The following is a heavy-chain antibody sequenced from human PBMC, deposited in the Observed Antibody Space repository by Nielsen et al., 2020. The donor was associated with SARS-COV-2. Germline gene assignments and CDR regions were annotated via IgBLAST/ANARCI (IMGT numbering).Heavy chain of an antibody. V-gene: IGHV4-30-4*01. CDR1: GGSISSGDYY. Sequence: SETLSLTCTVSGGSISSGDYYWSWIRQPPGKGLEWIGYIYYSGSTYYNPSLKSRVTISVDTSKNQFSLKLSSVTAADTAVYYCARYCGGDCYSNENQGNWFDPWGQGTLVTVSS. J-gene: IGHJ5*02. CDR3: ARYCGGDCYSNENQGNWFDP. D-gene: IGHD2-21*02. CDR2: IYYSGST.